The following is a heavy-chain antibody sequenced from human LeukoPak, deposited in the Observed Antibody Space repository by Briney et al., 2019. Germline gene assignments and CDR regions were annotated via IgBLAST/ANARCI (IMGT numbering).Heavy chain of an antibody. D-gene: IGHD6-13*01. V-gene: IGHV3-23*01. CDR3: AKDRVGIAAARVGYYYYYGMDV. J-gene: IGHJ6*02. CDR1: GFTFSSYA. CDR2: ISGSGGST. Sequence: PGGSLRLSCAASGFTFSSYAMSWVRQAPGKGLERVSAISGSGGSTYYADSVKGRFTISRDNSKNTLYLQMNSLRAEDTAVYYCAKDRVGIAAARVGYYYYYGMDVWGQGTTVTVSS.